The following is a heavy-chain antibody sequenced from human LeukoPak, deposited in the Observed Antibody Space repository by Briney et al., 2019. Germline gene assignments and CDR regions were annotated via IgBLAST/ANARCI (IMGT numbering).Heavy chain of an antibody. CDR1: GYTFINYV. Sequence: ASVKVSCKASGYTFINYVLSWVRQAPGQGPEWMGWISPYNGNTNYAQKFQDRVTMTTDTSTSTAYMELRSLTSDDTAMFYCARGARIWGALKYFDLWGRGTLVTVSS. V-gene: IGHV1-18*01. CDR2: ISPYNGNT. CDR3: ARGARIWGALKYFDL. D-gene: IGHD7-27*01. J-gene: IGHJ2*01.